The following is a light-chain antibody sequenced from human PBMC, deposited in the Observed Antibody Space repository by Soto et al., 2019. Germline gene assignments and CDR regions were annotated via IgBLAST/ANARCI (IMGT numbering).Light chain of an antibody. CDR3: QQCYMGWT. V-gene: IGKV1-5*01. Sequence: IEMTKSPSTLSASVGDGVTITCRASQSISRSLAWYQHQPGKAPKLLIYDASSLESGVPSRFSGIGSGTEFTLSISSLQPEDFGTYYCQQCYMGWTCGQGTRWIS. J-gene: IGKJ1*01. CDR2: DAS. CDR1: QSISRS.